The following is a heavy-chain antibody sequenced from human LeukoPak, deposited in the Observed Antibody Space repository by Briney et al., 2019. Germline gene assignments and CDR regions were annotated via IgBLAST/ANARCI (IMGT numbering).Heavy chain of an antibody. CDR1: GYTFTSYD. CDR2: LNPNSGNT. D-gene: IGHD6-19*01. CDR3: ARRSQAGGTGIGY. Sequence: GASVKVSCKASGYTFTSYDMNWVRQATGQGLEWMGWLNPNSGNTGYAQKFQGRVTMARNTSISTAYMELSSLRSEDTAVYYCARRSQAGGTGIGYWGQGTLVTVSS. J-gene: IGHJ4*02. V-gene: IGHV1-8*01.